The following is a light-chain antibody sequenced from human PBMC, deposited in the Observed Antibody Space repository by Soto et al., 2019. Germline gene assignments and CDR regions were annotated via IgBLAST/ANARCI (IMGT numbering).Light chain of an antibody. V-gene: IGKV3-15*01. CDR1: QSVRNN. J-gene: IGKJ1*01. CDR3: QQYNNWPWT. CDR2: GAS. Sequence: TVLTQSPATLSVSLGERVTLSCRASQSVRNNLAWYRQKPGQAPRLLIYGASTRATGIPARFSGSGSGTEFTLTISSLQSEDFAVYYCQQYNNWPWTFGQGTKVDIK.